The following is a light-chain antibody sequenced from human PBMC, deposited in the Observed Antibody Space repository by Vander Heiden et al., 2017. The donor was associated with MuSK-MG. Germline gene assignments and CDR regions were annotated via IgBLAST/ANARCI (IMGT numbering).Light chain of an antibody. V-gene: IGKV1-17*01. CDR2: ATS. J-gene: IGKJ2*01. Sequence: DIQMTQSPSSLSASVGDRVTITCRASQGIGNNLGWFQQKPGEAPKRLIYATSSLEGGVPSRFSGSRSGTEFTLTISSLQPEDFATYYCLQHNTYPYTFGQGTKLXI. CDR3: LQHNTYPYT. CDR1: QGIGNN.